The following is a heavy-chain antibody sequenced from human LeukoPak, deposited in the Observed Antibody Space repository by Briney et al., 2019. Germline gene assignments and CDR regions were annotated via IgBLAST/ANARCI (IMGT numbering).Heavy chain of an antibody. CDR2: INPNSGGT. Sequence: GASVKVSCKASGYTFTGYYMHWVRQAPGQGLEWMGWINPNSGGTNYAQKFRGRVTMTRDTSISTAYMELSRLRSDDTAVYYCARAKVYYDDTMEYYEGDAFDIWAKGHWSPSLQ. CDR3: ARAKVYYDDTMEYYEGDAFDI. V-gene: IGHV1-2*02. D-gene: IGHD3-3*01. CDR1: GYTFTGYY. J-gene: IGHJ3*02.